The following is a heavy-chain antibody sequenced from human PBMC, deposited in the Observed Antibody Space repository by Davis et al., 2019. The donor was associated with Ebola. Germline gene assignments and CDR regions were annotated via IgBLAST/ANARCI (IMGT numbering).Heavy chain of an antibody. D-gene: IGHD2-21*02. V-gene: IGHV1-2*06. J-gene: IGHJ4*02. CDR1: GYTFTGYY. Sequence: ASVKVSCKASGYTFTGYYMHWVRQAPGQGLEWMGRINPNSGGTNYAQKFQGRVTMTRDTSISTAYMELSRLRSDDTAVYYCARGGHIVVVTAIPDDYWGQGTLVTVSS. CDR3: ARGGHIVVVTAIPDDY. CDR2: INPNSGGT.